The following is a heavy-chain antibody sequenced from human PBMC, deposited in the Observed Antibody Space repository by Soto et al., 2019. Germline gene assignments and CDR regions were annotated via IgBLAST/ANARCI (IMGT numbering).Heavy chain of an antibody. Sequence: QVQLVQSGAEVKKPGASVKVSCKAIGYGFTRHYIHWVRQAPGQGPEWMGTIFPGGVNIAYAQKFEGRVSISKDTSTSTVYMEVNSLTPEDTAVYYCARDHSWHDLVWWLDPWGQGTLVTVSS. CDR1: GYGFTRHY. V-gene: IGHV1-46*03. J-gene: IGHJ5*02. CDR2: IFPGGVNI. D-gene: IGHD1-1*01. CDR3: ARDHSWHDLVWWLDP.